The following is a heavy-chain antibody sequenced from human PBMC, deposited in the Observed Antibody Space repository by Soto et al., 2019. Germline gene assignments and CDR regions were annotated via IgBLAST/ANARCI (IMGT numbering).Heavy chain of an antibody. CDR1: GGSISSGGYY. CDR2: IYYSGST. J-gene: IGHJ6*02. Sequence: QVQLQESGPGLVKPSQTLSLTCTVSGGSISSGGYYWSWIRQHPGKGLEWIGYIYYSGSTYYNPSIKSRVTIAVDTSKNQFSLVLRSVTAADTAVYYCARRNGYSYYYGMDVWGQGTTVTVSS. CDR3: ARRNGYSYYYGMDV. D-gene: IGHD3-22*01. V-gene: IGHV4-31*03.